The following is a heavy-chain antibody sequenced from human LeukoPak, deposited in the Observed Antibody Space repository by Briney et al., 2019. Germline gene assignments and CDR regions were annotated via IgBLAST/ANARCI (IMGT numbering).Heavy chain of an antibody. Sequence: PSQTPSLTCTVSGGSISSDIYYWSWIRQPAGKGLEWIGRIYTSGSTNYNPSLKSRVTISVDTSKNQFSLKLSSVTAADTAVYYCARRKITATGTPFDYWGQGTLVTVSS. V-gene: IGHV4-61*02. CDR3: ARRKITATGTPFDY. CDR1: GGSISSDIYY. J-gene: IGHJ4*02. D-gene: IGHD1-1*01. CDR2: IYTSGST.